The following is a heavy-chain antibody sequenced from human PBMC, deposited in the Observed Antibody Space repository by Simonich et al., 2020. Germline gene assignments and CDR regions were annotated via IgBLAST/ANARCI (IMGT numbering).Heavy chain of an antibody. CDR1: GFNFRSYA. CDR3: AKDLGERITMIVVVIDAFDI. Sequence: GGGLVQPGGSLRLSCAASGFNFRSYAMRWVRQAPGKGLEWVSAISGSGGSTYYADSVKGRFPISRDNSKNPLYLQMNSLRAEDTAVYYCAKDLGERITMIVVVIDAFDIWGQGTMVTVSS. J-gene: IGHJ3*02. V-gene: IGHV3-23*01. CDR2: ISGSGGST. D-gene: IGHD3-22*01.